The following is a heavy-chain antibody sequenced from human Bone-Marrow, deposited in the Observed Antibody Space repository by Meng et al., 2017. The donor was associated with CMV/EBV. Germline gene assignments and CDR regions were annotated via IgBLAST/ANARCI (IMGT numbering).Heavy chain of an antibody. D-gene: IGHD1-26*01. CDR3: TRGYSAYSGSYYFDY. V-gene: IGHV3-21*04. CDR2: ISSSSSYI. Sequence: GGSLRLSCAASGFTFSSYSMNWVRQAPGKGLEWVSSISSSSSYIYYADSVKGRFTISRDNAKNSLYLQMNSLRAEDTALYYCTRGYSAYSGSYYFDYWGQGTLVTVSS. CDR1: GFTFSSYS. J-gene: IGHJ4*02.